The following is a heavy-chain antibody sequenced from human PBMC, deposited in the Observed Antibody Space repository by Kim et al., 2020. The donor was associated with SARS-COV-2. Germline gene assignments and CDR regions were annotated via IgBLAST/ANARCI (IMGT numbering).Heavy chain of an antibody. CDR2: IIPILGIA. CDR3: ARCGAAIVTHPAVSYQNYYGMDV. Sequence: SVKVSCKASGGTFSSYAISWVRQAPGQVLEWMGRIIPILGIANYAQKFQGRVTITADKSTSTAYMELSSLRSEDTAVYYCARCGAAIVTHPAVSYQNYYGMDVWGQGTTVTVSS. V-gene: IGHV1-69*04. J-gene: IGHJ6*02. CDR1: GGTFSSYA. D-gene: IGHD2-15*01.